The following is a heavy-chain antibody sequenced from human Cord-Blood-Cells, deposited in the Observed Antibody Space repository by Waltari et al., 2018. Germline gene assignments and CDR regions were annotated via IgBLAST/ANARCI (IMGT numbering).Heavy chain of an antibody. Sequence: EVQLLESGGGLVQPGGSLRLSCAASGFTFSSYAMSCVGQAPGKGLEWVSAISGSGGSTYYADSVKGRFTISRDNYKNTLYLQMNSLRAEDTAVYYCAKVIAAAAKYGMDVWGQGTTVTVSS. J-gene: IGHJ6*02. CDR1: GFTFSSYA. CDR3: AKVIAAAAKYGMDV. D-gene: IGHD6-13*01. CDR2: ISGSGGST. V-gene: IGHV3-23*01.